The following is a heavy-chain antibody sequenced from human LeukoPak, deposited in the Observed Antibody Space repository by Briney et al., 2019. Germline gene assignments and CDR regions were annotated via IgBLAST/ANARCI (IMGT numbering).Heavy chain of an antibody. CDR3: AKSDRPYYDFWSGGHYYYGMDV. V-gene: IGHV3-30*18. J-gene: IGHJ6*02. Sequence: TGGSLRLSCSASGFTFSSYAMHWVRQAPGKGLEWVAVISNDGSKKYYADPVKGRFTISRDNSKNTLYLQMNSLRAEDTAVYYCAKSDRPYYDFWSGGHYYYGMDVWGQGTTVTVSS. CDR2: ISNDGSKK. CDR1: GFTFSSYA. D-gene: IGHD3-3*01.